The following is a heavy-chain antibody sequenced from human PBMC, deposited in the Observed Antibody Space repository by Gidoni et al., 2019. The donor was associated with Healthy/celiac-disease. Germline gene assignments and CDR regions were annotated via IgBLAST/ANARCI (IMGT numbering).Heavy chain of an antibody. CDR3: ARAVRAPSYYFDY. J-gene: IGHJ4*02. CDR2: IYYSGST. Sequence: QLQLQESGSGPVKTSETLSLTCIVSGGSISSSSYYWGWIRQPPGKGLEWTGSIYYSGSTYYNPSLKSRVTISVDTSKNQFSLKLSSVTAADTAVYYCARAVRAPSYYFDYWGQGTLVTVSS. V-gene: IGHV4-39*01. D-gene: IGHD1-1*01. CDR1: GGSISSSSYY.